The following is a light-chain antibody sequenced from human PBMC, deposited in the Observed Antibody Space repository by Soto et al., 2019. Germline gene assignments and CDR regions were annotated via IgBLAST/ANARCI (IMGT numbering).Light chain of an antibody. CDR3: QQYNSSSGT. CDR2: DAS. Sequence: DIEITQSPSTLSASVGDRVTITCRASQSISSWLAWYQQKPGKAPKLLIYDASSLESGVPSRFSGSGSGTEFTLTISSLQPDDFSTYYCQQYNSSSGTFGQGTKVDIK. J-gene: IGKJ1*01. V-gene: IGKV1-5*01. CDR1: QSISSW.